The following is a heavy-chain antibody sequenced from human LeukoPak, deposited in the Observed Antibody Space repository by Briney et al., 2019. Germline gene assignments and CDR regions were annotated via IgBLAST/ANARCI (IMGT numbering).Heavy chain of an antibody. Sequence: GRSLRLSRAASGFIYSHYGMHWVRQAPGKGLEWVAVIWSDGTNSFYAGSVKGRFTISRDNSQRTLSLQMNSLRVEDTAMYYCVRDAQRGFDYSNSLRYWGHGTLVTVSS. CDR3: VRDAQRGFDYSNSLRY. CDR2: IWSDGTNS. V-gene: IGHV3-33*08. CDR1: GFIYSHYG. J-gene: IGHJ4*01. D-gene: IGHD4-11*01.